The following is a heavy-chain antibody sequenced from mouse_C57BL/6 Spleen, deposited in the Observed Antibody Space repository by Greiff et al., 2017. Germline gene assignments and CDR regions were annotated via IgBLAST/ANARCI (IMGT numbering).Heavy chain of an antibody. CDR3: ARRELGYTYAMDY. Sequence: EVQLQESGPELVKPGASVKIPCKASGYTFTDYNMDWVKQSHGKSLEWIGDINPNNGGTNYNQKFKGKATLTVDKSSSTAYMELRSLTSEDTAVYYCARRELGYTYAMDYWGQGTSVTVSS. CDR1: GYTFTDYN. D-gene: IGHD3-3*01. V-gene: IGHV1-18*01. J-gene: IGHJ4*01. CDR2: INPNNGGT.